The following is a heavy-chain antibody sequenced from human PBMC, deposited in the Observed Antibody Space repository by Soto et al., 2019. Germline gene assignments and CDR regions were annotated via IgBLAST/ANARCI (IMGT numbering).Heavy chain of an antibody. J-gene: IGHJ6*02. CDR2: VYSTGGT. CDR3: VRQGIGNLHGLVDV. CDR1: SGPSSSHN. D-gene: IGHD1-1*01. Sequence: QVQLQQSGPGLVKPSETLSLTCSVSSGPSSSHNWGWIRQPPGRGLEWIGYVYSTGGTSYNPSLKWRVTISADTSTNHISLTLTSVTAADTAVYYGVRQGIGNLHGLVDVWGQGTTVRVSS. V-gene: IGHV4-59*08.